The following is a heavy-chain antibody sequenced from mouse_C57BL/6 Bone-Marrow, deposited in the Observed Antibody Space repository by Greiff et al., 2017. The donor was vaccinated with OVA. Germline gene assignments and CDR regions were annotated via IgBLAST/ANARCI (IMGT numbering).Heavy chain of an antibody. V-gene: IGHV1-82*01. D-gene: IGHD1-1*01. CDR2: IYPGDGDT. Sequence: QVQLQQSGPELVKPGASVKISCKASGYAFSSSWMNWVKQRPGKGLEWIGRIYPGDGDTNYNGKFKGKATLTADKSSSTAYMRLSSLTSEDSAVYFCASRGYYYGSSYDYWGQGTTLTVSS. J-gene: IGHJ2*01. CDR1: GYAFSSSW. CDR3: ASRGYYYGSSYDY.